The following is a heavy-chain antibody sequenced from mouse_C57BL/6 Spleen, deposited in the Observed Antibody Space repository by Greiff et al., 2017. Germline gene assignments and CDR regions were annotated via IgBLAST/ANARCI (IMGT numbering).Heavy chain of an antibody. J-gene: IGHJ4*01. V-gene: IGHV3-6*01. CDR1: GYSITSGYY. CDR2: ISYDGSN. CDR3: AREGGFYAMVY. Sequence: EVQLQQSGPGLVKPSQSLSLTCSVTGYSITSGYYWNWIRQFPGNKLEWMGYISYDGSNNYNPSLKNRISITRDTSKNQFFLKLNSVTTEDTATYYCAREGGFYAMVYWGQGTSVTVSS.